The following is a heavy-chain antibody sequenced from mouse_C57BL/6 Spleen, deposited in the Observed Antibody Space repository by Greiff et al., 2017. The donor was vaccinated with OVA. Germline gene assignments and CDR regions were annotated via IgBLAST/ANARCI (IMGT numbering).Heavy chain of an antibody. D-gene: IGHD4-1*01. V-gene: IGHV5-4*03. J-gene: IGHJ4*01. CDR3: ARGLGQDYAMDY. CDR2: ISDGGSYT. CDR1: GFTFSSYA. Sequence: EVKLVESGGGLVKPGGSLKLSCAASGFTFSSYAMSWVRQTPEKRLEWVATISDGGSYTYYPDNVKGRFTISRDNAKNNLYLQMSHLKSEDTAMYYCARGLGQDYAMDYWGQGTSVTVSS.